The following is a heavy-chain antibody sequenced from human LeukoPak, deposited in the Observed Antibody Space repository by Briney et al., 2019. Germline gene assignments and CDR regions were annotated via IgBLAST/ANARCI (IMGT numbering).Heavy chain of an antibody. CDR1: GFTFSSYS. D-gene: IGHD3-3*01. Sequence: GGSLRLSCAASGFTFSSYSMNWVRQAPGKGLEWVSSISSSSSYIYYADSVKGRFTISRDNAKNSLYLQMNSLRAEDTAVYYCARAGYDFWSGYFHEELAVLGWFDPWGQGTLVTVSS. CDR3: ARAGYDFWSGYFHEELAVLGWFDP. CDR2: ISSSSSYI. V-gene: IGHV3-21*01. J-gene: IGHJ5*02.